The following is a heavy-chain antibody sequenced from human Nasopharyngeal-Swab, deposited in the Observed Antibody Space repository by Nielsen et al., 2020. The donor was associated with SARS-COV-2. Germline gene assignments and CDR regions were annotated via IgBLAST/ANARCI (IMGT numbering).Heavy chain of an antibody. Sequence: ASVKVSCKASGYTFTSYGISWVRQAPGQGLEWMGWISAYNGNTNYAQKLQGRVTMTTDTSTSTAFMELRSLRAEDTAVYYCASDLAYCGGDCYGNAFDIWGQGTMVTVSS. CDR2: ISAYNGNT. J-gene: IGHJ3*02. CDR1: GYTFTSYG. CDR3: ASDLAYCGGDCYGNAFDI. V-gene: IGHV1-18*04. D-gene: IGHD2-21*02.